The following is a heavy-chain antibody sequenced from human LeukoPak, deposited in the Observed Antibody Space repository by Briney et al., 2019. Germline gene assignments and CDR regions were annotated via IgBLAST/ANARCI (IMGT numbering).Heavy chain of an antibody. D-gene: IGHD2-8*01. CDR1: GGSISSYY. CDR3: AREERTKGYYYYMDV. J-gene: IGHJ6*03. V-gene: IGHV4-59*01. Sequence: SETLSLTCTVSGGSISSYYWSWMRLPAGKGLEWIGYIYYSGSTNYNPSLKSRVTISVDTSKNQFSLKLSSVTAADTAVYYCAREERTKGYYYYMDVWGKGTTVTVSS. CDR2: IYYSGST.